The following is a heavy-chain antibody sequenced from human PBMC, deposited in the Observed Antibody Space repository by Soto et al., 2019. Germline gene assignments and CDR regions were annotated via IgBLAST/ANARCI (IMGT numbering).Heavy chain of an antibody. CDR1: GFTFSSYS. CDR3: ARDHLYSSSWLNDAFDI. Sequence: PGGSLRLSCAASGFTFSSYSMNWVRQTPGKGLEWVSYISSSSSTIYYADSVKGRFTISRDNAKNSLYLQMNSLRDEDTAVYYCARDHLYSSSWLNDAFDIWGQGTMVTVS. D-gene: IGHD6-13*01. CDR2: ISSSSSTI. V-gene: IGHV3-48*02. J-gene: IGHJ3*02.